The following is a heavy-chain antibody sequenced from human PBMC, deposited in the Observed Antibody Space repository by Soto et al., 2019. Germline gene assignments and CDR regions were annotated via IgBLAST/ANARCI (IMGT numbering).Heavy chain of an antibody. D-gene: IGHD2-21*01. V-gene: IGHV3-7*05. J-gene: IGHJ4*02. CDR3: ARAINSAYDY. Sequence: EVQLVESGGGLVQPGESLRLSCAASGLTLSSHWMGWVRQAPGTGLEWVATINQDGTERFYVESMKGRSTISRDTAQNSLYLEVHSLRAEDTDLYYCARAINSAYDYWGRGALVTVSS. CDR1: GLTLSSHW. CDR2: INQDGTER.